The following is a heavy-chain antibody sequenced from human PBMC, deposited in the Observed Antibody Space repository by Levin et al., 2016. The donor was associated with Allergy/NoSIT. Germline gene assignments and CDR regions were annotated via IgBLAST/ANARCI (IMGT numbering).Heavy chain of an antibody. Sequence: VRQMPGKGLEWMGRIDPSDSYTNYSPSFQGHVTISADKSISTAYLQWSSLKASDTAMYYCASTYYYDSSGYANFDYWGQGTLVTVSS. V-gene: IGHV5-10-1*01. CDR2: IDPSDSYT. D-gene: IGHD3-22*01. J-gene: IGHJ4*02. CDR3: ASTYYYDSSGYANFDY.